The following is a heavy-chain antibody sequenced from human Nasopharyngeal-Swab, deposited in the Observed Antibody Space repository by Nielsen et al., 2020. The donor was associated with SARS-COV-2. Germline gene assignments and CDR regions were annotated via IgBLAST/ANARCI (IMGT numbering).Heavy chain of an antibody. CDR2: IKQDGSEK. J-gene: IGHJ6*02. V-gene: IGHV3-7*02. CDR3: ARVSRYYDILTGYYAEDGMDV. Sequence: VCQAPGKGLEWVANIKQDGSEKYYVDSVKGRFTISRDNAKNSLYLQMNSLRAEDTAVYYCARVSRYYDILTGYYAEDGMDVWGQGTTVTVSS. D-gene: IGHD3-9*01.